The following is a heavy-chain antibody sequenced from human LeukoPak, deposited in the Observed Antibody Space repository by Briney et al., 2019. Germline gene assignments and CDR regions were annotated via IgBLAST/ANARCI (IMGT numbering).Heavy chain of an antibody. CDR2: IIPIFGTA. J-gene: IGHJ4*02. Sequence: ASVKVSCKASGGTFSSYAISWVRQAPGQGLEWMGRIIPIFGTANYAQKFQGGVTITTDESTSTAYMELSSLRSEDTAVYYCARGMAYHSSSWYVYYFDYWGQGTLVTVSS. D-gene: IGHD6-13*01. CDR1: GGTFSSYA. V-gene: IGHV1-69*05. CDR3: ARGMAYHSSSWYVYYFDY.